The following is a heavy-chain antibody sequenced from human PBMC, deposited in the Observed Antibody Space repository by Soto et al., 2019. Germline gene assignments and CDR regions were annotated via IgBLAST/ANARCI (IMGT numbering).Heavy chain of an antibody. CDR1: GFTFSSYA. V-gene: IGHV3-23*01. Sequence: PGGSLRLSCAASGFTFSSYAMSWVRQAPGKGLEWVSAISGSGGSTYYADSVKGRFTISRDNSKNTLYLQMNSLRAEDTAVYYCAKDQGAYLWGSYRFSDYWGQGTLVTVSS. CDR3: AKDQGAYLWGSYRFSDY. D-gene: IGHD3-16*02. J-gene: IGHJ4*02. CDR2: ISGSGGST.